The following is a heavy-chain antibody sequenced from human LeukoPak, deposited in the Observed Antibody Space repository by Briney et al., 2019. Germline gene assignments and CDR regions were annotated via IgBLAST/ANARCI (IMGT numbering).Heavy chain of an antibody. D-gene: IGHD1-1*01. V-gene: IGHV3-23*01. CDR1: RFSFSSYA. J-gene: IGHJ4*02. CDR3: AKDHWDY. Sequence: GGSLRLSCAASRFSFSSYAMSWVRQAPGKGLEWVSGISGSGDNTYYVDSVKGRFAISRDNSKNTLYLQMSSLRAEDTAVYYCAKDHWDYWGQGTLVTVSS. CDR2: ISGSGDNT.